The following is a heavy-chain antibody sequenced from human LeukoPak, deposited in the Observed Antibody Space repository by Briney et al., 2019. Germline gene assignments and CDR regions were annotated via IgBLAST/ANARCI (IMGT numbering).Heavy chain of an antibody. CDR2: IFSGNST. CDR1: GFIVSNNY. D-gene: IGHD3-16*01. J-gene: IGHJ4*02. CDR3: AWYYDSSGDYSVY. V-gene: IGHV3-66*01. Sequence: PGGSLRLSCAASGFIVSNNYMSWVRQAPGKGLEWVSVIFSGNSTYYADSVKGRFTISRDNSKNTLYLQMNSLRAEDTAVYYCAWYYDSSGDYSVYWGQGTLVTVSS.